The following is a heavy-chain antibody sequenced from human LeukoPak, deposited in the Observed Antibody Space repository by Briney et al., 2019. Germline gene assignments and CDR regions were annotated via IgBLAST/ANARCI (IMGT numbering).Heavy chain of an antibody. J-gene: IGHJ3*02. CDR2: IIPIFGTA. CDR1: GGTFSSYA. CDR3: ARHRLPRIYYDSSGYYHAAFDI. D-gene: IGHD3-22*01. Sequence: GASVKVSCKASGGTFSSYAISWVRQAPGQGLEWMGGIIPIFGTANYAQKFQGRVTMTTDSSTSTAYMELRSLRSDDTAVYYCARHRLPRIYYDSSGYYHAAFDIWGQGTMVTVSS. V-gene: IGHV1-69*05.